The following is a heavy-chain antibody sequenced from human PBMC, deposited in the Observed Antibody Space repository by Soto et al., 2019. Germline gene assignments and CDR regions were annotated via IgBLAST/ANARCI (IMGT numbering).Heavy chain of an antibody. CDR3: ARIDSSELPIDY. D-gene: IGHD3-22*01. V-gene: IGHV4-39*01. J-gene: IGHJ4*02. CDR2: IYYSGST. Sequence: QLQLQESGPGLVKPSETLSLTCTVSGGSISSSSYYWGWIRQPPGKGLEWIGSIYYSGSTYYNPSLKSRVTISVDTSKNQFSLKLSSVTAADTAVYYCARIDSSELPIDYWGQGTLVTVSS. CDR1: GGSISSSSYY.